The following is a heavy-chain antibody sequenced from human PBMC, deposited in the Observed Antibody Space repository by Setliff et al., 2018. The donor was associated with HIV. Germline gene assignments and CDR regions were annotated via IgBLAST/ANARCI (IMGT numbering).Heavy chain of an antibody. Sequence: SETLSLTCTVPGSPIAIGSYYWTWIRQPAGRGLEWIGHISASGNTKYSPTLQSRVTLSVNPSNNQFSLNLTSVAAADTAVYYCARRKSGSSYRFFNYWGLGSLVTVSS. D-gene: IGHD3-16*02. J-gene: IGHJ4*02. CDR1: GSPIAIGSYY. V-gene: IGHV4-61*09. CDR2: ISASGNT. CDR3: ARRKSGSSYRFFNY.